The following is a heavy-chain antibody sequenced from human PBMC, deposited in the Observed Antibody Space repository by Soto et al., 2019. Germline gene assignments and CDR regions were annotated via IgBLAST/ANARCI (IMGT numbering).Heavy chain of an antibody. CDR3: ARSGEIVVVIGNYYGMDV. CDR2: IYHNGRA. J-gene: IGHJ6*02. V-gene: IGHV4-4*02. D-gene: IGHD3-22*01. Sequence: SETLSLTCDVSGASIKSDTWWTWVRQSPGKGLEWIGEIYHNGRAFDNPSLKGRVTISIDKSNNQFSLNLTSVTAADTAVYYCARSGEIVVVIGNYYGMDVWGQGTTVTVSS. CDR1: GASIKSDTW.